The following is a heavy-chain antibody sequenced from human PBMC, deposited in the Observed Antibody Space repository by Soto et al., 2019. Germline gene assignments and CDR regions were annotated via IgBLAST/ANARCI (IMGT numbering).Heavy chain of an antibody. CDR1: GFTFSSYG. CDR3: AKDRRAGGNYGFYSDF. Sequence: EVQLLESGGGLVQPGGSLRLSCAASGFTFSSYGMTWVRQAPGKGLEWVSFSSATGAGTYYAGSVKGRFTISRDNSKNTLYLQMTRLRADDTAVYYCAKDRRAGGNYGFYSDFWGQGALVIVSS. CDR2: SSATGAGT. J-gene: IGHJ4*02. V-gene: IGHV3-23*01. D-gene: IGHD1-7*01.